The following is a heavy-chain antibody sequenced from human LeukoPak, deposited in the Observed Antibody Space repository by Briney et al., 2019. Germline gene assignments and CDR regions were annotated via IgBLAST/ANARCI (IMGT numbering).Heavy chain of an antibody. Sequence: GASVKVSCKASGYTFTGYYMHGVRQAPGQGLEWMGWINPNSGGTNYAQKFQGRVTMTRDTSISTAYMELSRLRSDDTAVYYCARDSDIVVVPADLDYWGQGTLVTVSS. CDR3: ARDSDIVVVPADLDY. CDR2: INPNSGGT. V-gene: IGHV1-2*02. CDR1: GYTFTGYY. J-gene: IGHJ4*02. D-gene: IGHD2-2*01.